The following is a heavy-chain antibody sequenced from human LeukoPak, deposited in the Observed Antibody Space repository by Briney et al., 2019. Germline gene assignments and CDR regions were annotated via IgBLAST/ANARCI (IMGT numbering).Heavy chain of an antibody. D-gene: IGHD3-22*01. CDR3: AREIKGVYYDSSGYIHY. CDR1: GGTFSSYA. Sequence: ASVKVSCKASGGTFSSYAISWERQAPGQGLEWMGRIIPILGIANYAQKFQGRVTITADKSTSTAYMELSSLRSEDTAVYYCAREIKGVYYDSSGYIHYWGQGTLVTVSS. J-gene: IGHJ4*02. V-gene: IGHV1-69*04. CDR2: IIPILGIA.